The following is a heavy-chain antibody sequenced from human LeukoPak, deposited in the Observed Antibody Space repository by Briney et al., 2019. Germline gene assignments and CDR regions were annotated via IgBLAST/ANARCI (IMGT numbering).Heavy chain of an antibody. J-gene: IGHJ3*02. Sequence: SVKVSCKASGGTFSSYAISWVRQAPGQGLEWMGGIIPIFGTANYAQKFQGRVTITTDESTSTAYMELSSLRSEDTAVYYCSGTQQWLGAFDIWGQGTMVTVSS. D-gene: IGHD6-19*01. CDR3: SGTQQWLGAFDI. CDR1: GGTFSSYA. CDR2: IIPIFGTA. V-gene: IGHV1-69*05.